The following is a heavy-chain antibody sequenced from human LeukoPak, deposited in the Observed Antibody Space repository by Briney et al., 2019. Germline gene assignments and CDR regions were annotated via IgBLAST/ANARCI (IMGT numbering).Heavy chain of an antibody. Sequence: GGSLRLSCAASGFTFSSYAMSWVRQAPGKGLEWVSAISGSGGSTYYADSVKGRFTISRDNSKNTLYLQMNSLRAEDTAVYYCARDVDYNSSWFFWFNPWGQGTLVTVSS. CDR1: GFTFSSYA. D-gene: IGHD6-13*01. CDR2: ISGSGGST. CDR3: ARDVDYNSSWFFWFNP. V-gene: IGHV3-23*01. J-gene: IGHJ5*02.